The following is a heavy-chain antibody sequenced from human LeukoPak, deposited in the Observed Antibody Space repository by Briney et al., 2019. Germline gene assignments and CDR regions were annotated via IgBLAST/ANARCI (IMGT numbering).Heavy chain of an antibody. D-gene: IGHD4-17*01. CDR2: INHSGST. Sequence: SETLSLTCAVYGGSFSGYYWSWIRQPPGKGLEWIGEINHSGSTNYNPPLKSRVTISVDTSKNQFSLKLSSVTAADTAVYYCARRDYGDSGYFFDYWGQGTLVTVSS. J-gene: IGHJ4*02. V-gene: IGHV4-34*01. CDR3: ARRDYGDSGYFFDY. CDR1: GGSFSGYY.